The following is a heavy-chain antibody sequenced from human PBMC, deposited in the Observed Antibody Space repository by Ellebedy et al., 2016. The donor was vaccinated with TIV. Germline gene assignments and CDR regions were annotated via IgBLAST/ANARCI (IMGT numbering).Heavy chain of an antibody. J-gene: IGHJ4*02. CDR3: SRGVTDQN. CDR2: INHSGST. D-gene: IGHD2-21*02. Sequence: MPSETLSLTCTVSGGSITSSFFWGWIRQPPGKGLEWIGEINHSGSTNYNSSLKSRVTISLDTSKNQFSLKLSSVTAADTAVYYCSRGVTDQNWGQGILVTVSS. CDR1: GGSITSSFF. V-gene: IGHV4-34*01.